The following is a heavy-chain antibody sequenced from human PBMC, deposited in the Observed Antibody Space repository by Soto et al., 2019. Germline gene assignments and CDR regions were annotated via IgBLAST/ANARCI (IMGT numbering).Heavy chain of an antibody. V-gene: IGHV3-23*01. J-gene: IGHJ4*02. CDR2: ISGGGSST. CDR3: ARGPIGGNYYFDY. D-gene: IGHD2-21*01. CDR1: GFTFSSHA. Sequence: GGSLRLSCAASGFTFSSHAMSWVRQAPGKGLEWVSLISGGGSSTYYADSVKGRFSISRDNSKNTLYLQMNSLRAEDTAMYYCARGPIGGNYYFDYWGQGTLVTVSS.